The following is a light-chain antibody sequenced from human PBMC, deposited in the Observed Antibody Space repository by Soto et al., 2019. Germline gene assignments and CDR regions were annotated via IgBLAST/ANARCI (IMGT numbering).Light chain of an antibody. CDR1: QSVSSSY. V-gene: IGKV3-20*01. CDR2: GAS. Sequence: EIVLTPSPGTLSLSPGETATLSCSASQSVSSSYLAWYQQKPGQAPRLLIYGASSRATGIPDRFSGSGSGTNFTLTTSRLEPEDFAVYYCQQYGSSPVTFGQGTRLEIK. J-gene: IGKJ5*01. CDR3: QQYGSSPVT.